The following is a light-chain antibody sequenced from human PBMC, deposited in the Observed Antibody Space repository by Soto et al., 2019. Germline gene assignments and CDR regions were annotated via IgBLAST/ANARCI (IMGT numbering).Light chain of an antibody. CDR3: QHYNNWPPWT. CDR2: AAS. Sequence: EIVMTQSPATLSVSPGESATLSCRASQSVSSNLAWYQQKPGQAPRLLIYAASTRSTGIPARFSGSGSGTEFTLTISSLQSEDVAVYYCQHYNNWPPWTFGQGTKVEIK. J-gene: IGKJ1*01. V-gene: IGKV3-15*01. CDR1: QSVSSN.